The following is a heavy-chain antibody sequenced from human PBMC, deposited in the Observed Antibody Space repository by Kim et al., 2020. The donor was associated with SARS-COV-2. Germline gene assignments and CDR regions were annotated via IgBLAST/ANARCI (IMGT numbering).Heavy chain of an antibody. V-gene: IGHV3-30*03. Sequence: GGSLRLSCVASGFSFSDQAMHWVRQAPGKGLEWVAVISYEGKNKHYADSVKGRFTISRDNPKNTLFLQMSSLRVEDTAVYYCARDAGSDYHYTISGYFDFWGQGTLVTVSS. CDR3: ARDAGSDYHYTISGYFDF. D-gene: IGHD5-12*01. J-gene: IGHJ4*02. CDR2: ISYEGKNK. CDR1: GFSFSDQA.